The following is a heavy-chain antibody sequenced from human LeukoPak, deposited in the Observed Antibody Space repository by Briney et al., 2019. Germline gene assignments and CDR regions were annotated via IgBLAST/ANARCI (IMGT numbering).Heavy chain of an antibody. CDR1: GYPISSGYY. CDR2: IYHSGST. CDR3: AREVVEMATRAFDY. V-gene: IGHV4-38-2*02. D-gene: IGHD5-24*01. Sequence: PSETLSLTCTVSGYPISSGYYWGWIRQPPGKGLEWIGSIYHSGSTYYNPSLKSRVTISVDTSKNQFSLKLSSVTAADTAVYYCAREVVEMATRAFDYWGQGTLVTVSS. J-gene: IGHJ4*02.